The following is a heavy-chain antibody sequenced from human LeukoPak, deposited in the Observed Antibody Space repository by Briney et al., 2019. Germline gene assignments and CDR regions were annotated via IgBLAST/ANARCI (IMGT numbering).Heavy chain of an antibody. CDR1: GYTFTSYA. Sequence: ASVKVSCKASGYTFTSYAMNWVRQAPGQGLEWMGWINPNSGGTNYAQKFQGRVTMTRDTSISTAYMELSRLRSDDTAVYYCARDRYNWNDHRDDYYYYMDVWGKGTTVTVSS. D-gene: IGHD1-1*01. V-gene: IGHV1-2*02. CDR3: ARDRYNWNDHRDDYYYYMDV. J-gene: IGHJ6*03. CDR2: INPNSGGT.